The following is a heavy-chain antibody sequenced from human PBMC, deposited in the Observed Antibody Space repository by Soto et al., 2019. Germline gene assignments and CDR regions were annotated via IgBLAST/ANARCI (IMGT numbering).Heavy chain of an antibody. CDR3: AKDYWEIAVAGKY. J-gene: IGHJ4*02. CDR2: ISGSGGST. Sequence: GGSQLHSCSSSGFTFRSYAMSCVRQAPGKGLEWVSAISGSGGSTYYADSVKGRFTIPRDNSKNTLYLQMNSLRAEDTAVYYCAKDYWEIAVAGKYWGKGTMVTVSS. D-gene: IGHD6-19*01. V-gene: IGHV3-23*01. CDR1: GFTFRSYA.